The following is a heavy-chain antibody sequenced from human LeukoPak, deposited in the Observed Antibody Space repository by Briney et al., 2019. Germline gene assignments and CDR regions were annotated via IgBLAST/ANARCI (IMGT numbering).Heavy chain of an antibody. Sequence: GGSLRLSCAASGFTFSSSAMSWVRQAPGKGLEWVSAISNNGGYTYYADSVQGRFTISRDNSKSTLCLQMNSLRAEDTAAYYCARGPYYDFWSGLPNWFDPWGQGTLVTVSS. CDR1: GFTFSSSA. D-gene: IGHD3-3*01. CDR2: ISNNGGYT. CDR3: ARGPYYDFWSGLPNWFDP. V-gene: IGHV3-23*01. J-gene: IGHJ5*02.